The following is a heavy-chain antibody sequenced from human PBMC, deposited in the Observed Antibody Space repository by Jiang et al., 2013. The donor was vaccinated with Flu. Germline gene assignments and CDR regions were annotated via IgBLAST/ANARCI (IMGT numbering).Heavy chain of an antibody. CDR1: GFTFSSYG. CDR3: AKDNLLGYCSGGSCYNKMAFDY. J-gene: IGHJ4*02. V-gene: IGHV3-30*18. CDR2: ISYDGSNK. Sequence: VQLVESGGGVVQPGRSLRLSCAASGFTFSSYGMHWVRQAPGKGLEWVAVISYDGSNKYYADSVKGRFTISRDNSKNTLYLQMNSLRAEDTAVYYCAKDNLLGYCSGGSCYNKMAFDYVGPGNPGHRL. D-gene: IGHD2-15*01.